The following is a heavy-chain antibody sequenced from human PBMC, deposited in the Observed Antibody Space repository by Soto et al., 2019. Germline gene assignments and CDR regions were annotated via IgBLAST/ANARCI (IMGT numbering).Heavy chain of an antibody. CDR2: ISAYNGNT. D-gene: IGHD6-13*01. J-gene: IGHJ4*02. CDR3: ARDLAAGTCDY. V-gene: IGHV1-18*01. CDR1: GYTFTSYA. Sequence: QVQLVQSGAEVRKPGASVKVSCKASGYTFTSYAISWVRQAPGQGLEWMGWISAYNGNTNYAQKLQGRVTMTTDTSTSTADMALRCLRSDDTAVYYCARDLAAGTCDYWGQGTLVTVSS.